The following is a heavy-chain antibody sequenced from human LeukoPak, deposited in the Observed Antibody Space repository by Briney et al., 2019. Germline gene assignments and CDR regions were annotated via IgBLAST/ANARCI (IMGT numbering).Heavy chain of an antibody. Sequence: GSLRLSCEASGFTFSDSAMSWVRQASRGGLEWIGEISLSGLTNYSPSLNSRVTMSLDKPKNQLSLNLSSVTAADTAVYYCSRENGAFSPFGFWGQGTLVTVPS. CDR3: SRENGAFSPFGF. CDR2: ISLSGLT. V-gene: IGHV4-4*02. CDR1: GFTFSDSAM. J-gene: IGHJ4*02. D-gene: IGHD2-8*01.